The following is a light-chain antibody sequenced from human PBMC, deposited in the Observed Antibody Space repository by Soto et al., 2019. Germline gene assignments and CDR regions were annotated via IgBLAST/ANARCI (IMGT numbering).Light chain of an antibody. CDR3: QQYNNWPWT. CDR1: QTVGSR. V-gene: IGKV3-15*01. CDR2: GAS. Sequence: EIVLTQSPATLSSSPGERVTLSCRASQTVGSRLAWYQHKPGQAPRLLIHGASTRATGFPARFSGSGSGTDFTLTISSLQSEDFAVYYCQQYNNWPWTFGQGTKVDIK. J-gene: IGKJ1*01.